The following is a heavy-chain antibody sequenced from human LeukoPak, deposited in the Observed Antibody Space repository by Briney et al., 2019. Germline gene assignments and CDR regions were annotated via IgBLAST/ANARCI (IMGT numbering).Heavy chain of an antibody. CDR1: GFTFSSYT. V-gene: IGHV3-30-3*01. CDR2: ISYDGSSK. D-gene: IGHD2-15*01. Sequence: PGRSLRLSCAASGFTFSSYTMHWVRQAPGKGLEWVAVISYDGSSKYYADSVKGRFTISRDNSKNTLYLQMNSLRAEDTAVYYCARVQGADCSGGSCYAHDAFDIWGQGTMVTVSS. J-gene: IGHJ3*02. CDR3: ARVQGADCSGGSCYAHDAFDI.